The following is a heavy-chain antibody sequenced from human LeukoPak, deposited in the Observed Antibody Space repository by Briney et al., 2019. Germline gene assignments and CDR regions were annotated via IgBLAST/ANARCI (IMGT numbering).Heavy chain of an antibody. J-gene: IGHJ4*02. D-gene: IGHD3-3*01. V-gene: IGHV3-48*01. Sequence: GGSLRLSCAASGFIFSSYSMNWVRQAPGKGLEWVSYISRSSSIIYYADSVKGRFTISRDNAKNTLYLQMNSLRAEDTAVYYCAKPGGETSRFLEWPGAPWYFDYWGQGTLVTVSS. CDR1: GFIFSSYS. CDR2: ISRSSSII. CDR3: AKPGGETSRFLEWPGAPWYFDY.